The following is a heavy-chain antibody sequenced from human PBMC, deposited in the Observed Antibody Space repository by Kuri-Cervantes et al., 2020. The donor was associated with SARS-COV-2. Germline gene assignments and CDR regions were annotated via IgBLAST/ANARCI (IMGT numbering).Heavy chain of an antibody. Sequence: SETLSLTCTVSGGSISSSSYYRGWIRQPPGKGLEWIGSIYYSGSTYYNPPLKSRVTISVDTSKNQFSLKLSSVTAADTAVYYCTTVGYYDFWSGFDYWGQGTLVTVSS. CDR2: IYYSGST. CDR1: GGSISSSSYY. J-gene: IGHJ4*02. V-gene: IGHV4-39*01. D-gene: IGHD3-3*01. CDR3: TTVGYYDFWSGFDY.